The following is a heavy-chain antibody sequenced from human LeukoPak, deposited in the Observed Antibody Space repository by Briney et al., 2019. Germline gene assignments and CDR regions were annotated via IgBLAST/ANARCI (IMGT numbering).Heavy chain of an antibody. CDR3: ATDRYYGSGSYYKFDY. D-gene: IGHD3-10*01. CDR1: GASFSGYY. V-gene: IGHV4-34*01. J-gene: IGHJ4*02. CDR2: INHSGGT. Sequence: SETLSLTCGVSGASFSGYYWSWIRQTPGKGLEWIGKINHSGGTNYNPSLKSRVTISVDRSRKQFSLQLRSVTAEDTAVYYCATDRYYGSGSYYKFDYWGQGTLVTVSS.